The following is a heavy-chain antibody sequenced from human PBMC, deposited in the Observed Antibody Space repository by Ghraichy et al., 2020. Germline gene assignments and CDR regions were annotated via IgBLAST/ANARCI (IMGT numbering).Heavy chain of an antibody. CDR3: ARYAGSSLPGYDY. D-gene: IGHD2-8*01. CDR1: GGSFSGYY. V-gene: IGHV4-34*01. J-gene: IGHJ4*02. CDR2: INHSGST. Sequence: SETLSLTCPVYGGSFSGYYWSWIRQPPGKGLEWIGEINHSGSTNYNPSLKSRVTISVDTSKNQFSLKLSSVTAADTAVYYCARYAGSSLPGYDYWGQGTLVTVSS.